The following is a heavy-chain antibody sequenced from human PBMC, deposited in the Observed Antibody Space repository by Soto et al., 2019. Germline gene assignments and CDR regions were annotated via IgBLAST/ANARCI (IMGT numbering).Heavy chain of an antibody. J-gene: IGHJ3*01. CDR3: ARGRGVVVPAGTPDAFDV. Sequence: QAQLVQSGGEVKRPGASVKVSCKASGYTFNKYGFNWVRQAPGQGLEWMGRISAYNDYTNFAQTFQGRVTLTTDASTNTAYMELKLLRSDDTAIYYCARGRGVVVPAGTPDAFDVWGQGTMVTFSS. CDR1: GYTFNKYG. CDR2: ISAYNDYT. D-gene: IGHD6-13*01. V-gene: IGHV1-18*01.